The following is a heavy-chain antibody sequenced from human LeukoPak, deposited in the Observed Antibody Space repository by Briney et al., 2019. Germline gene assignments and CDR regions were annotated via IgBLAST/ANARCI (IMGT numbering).Heavy chain of an antibody. CDR3: AKVGAVAAAGTYHVDY. J-gene: IGHJ4*01. Sequence: GGTLRLSCTASGVTFRRYAMSGGRQAPGRGGEWGSAISGSGGSTYYADSARGGVTISTDTSKNTLYLQMHRLRAEDTAVYDCAKVGAVAAAGTYHVDYWGQGTLVTVSS. CDR2: ISGSGGST. D-gene: IGHD6-13*01. V-gene: IGHV3-23*01. CDR1: GVTFRRYA.